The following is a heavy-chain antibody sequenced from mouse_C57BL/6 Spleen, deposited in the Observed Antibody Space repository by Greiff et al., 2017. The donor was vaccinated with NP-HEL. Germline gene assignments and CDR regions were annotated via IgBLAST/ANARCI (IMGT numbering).Heavy chain of an antibody. CDR2: INYDGSST. D-gene: IGHD2-5*01. Sequence: EVKLMESEGGLVQPGSSMKLSCTASGFTFSDYYMAWVRQVPEKGLEWVANINYDGSSTYYLDSLKSRFIISRDNAKNILYLQMSSLKSEDTATYYCARDPSNYWYFDVWGTGTTVTVSS. V-gene: IGHV5-16*01. J-gene: IGHJ1*03. CDR1: GFTFSDYY. CDR3: ARDPSNYWYFDV.